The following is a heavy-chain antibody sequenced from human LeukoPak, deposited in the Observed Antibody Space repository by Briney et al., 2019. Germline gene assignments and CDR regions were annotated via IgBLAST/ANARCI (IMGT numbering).Heavy chain of an antibody. D-gene: IGHD3-10*02. CDR2: ITSTGGGT. J-gene: IGHJ4*02. CDR3: AKDHVLAPWTPFDY. Sequence: GGSLRLSCAASGFTYSSYAMSWVRQVPGKGLEWVSTITSTGGGTYYADSVKARFTISRDNSKNTLSLQMNSLRAEDTAVYYCAKDHVLAPWTPFDYWGQGTLVTVSS. CDR1: GFTYSSYA. V-gene: IGHV3-23*01.